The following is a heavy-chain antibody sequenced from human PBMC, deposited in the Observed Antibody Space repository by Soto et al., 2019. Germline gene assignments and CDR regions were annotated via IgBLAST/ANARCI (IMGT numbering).Heavy chain of an antibody. J-gene: IGHJ6*02. Sequence: QVQLVQSGAEVKKPGSSVKVSCKASGGTFSSYAINWVRQAPGQGLEWMGGIIPIFGTADYAQKFQGRVTITADQCTNTAYMELSSLRSEDTAVYYCAQCLLGVNYYYGMDVWGQGTTVTVSS. V-gene: IGHV1-69*12. CDR3: AQCLLGVNYYYGMDV. CDR2: IIPIFGTA. D-gene: IGHD3-16*01. CDR1: GGTFSSYA.